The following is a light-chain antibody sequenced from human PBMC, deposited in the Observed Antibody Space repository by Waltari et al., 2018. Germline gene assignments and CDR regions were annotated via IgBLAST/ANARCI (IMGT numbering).Light chain of an antibody. CDR3: SSYTTGSTRYV. CDR1: SSDIGAYNF. J-gene: IGLJ1*01. Sequence: QSALTQPASVSGSPGQSITISCTGTSSDIGAYNFVSWYQKHPGKAPNVMIYDVNNRPSGVSSRFSGSNSGNTASLTISGLQAEDEADYYCSSYTTGSTRYVFGSGTKVTVL. CDR2: DVN. V-gene: IGLV2-14*03.